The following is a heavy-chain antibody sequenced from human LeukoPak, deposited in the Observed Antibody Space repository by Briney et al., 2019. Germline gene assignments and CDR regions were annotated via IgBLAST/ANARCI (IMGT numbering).Heavy chain of an antibody. CDR1: GYTFTDYY. J-gene: IGHJ4*02. V-gene: IGHV1-2*02. CDR3: ARDPGYSSGWSNLPLDY. CDR2: INPNSGGT. Sequence: ASVKVSCKASGYTFTDYYMHWVRQAPGQGLEWMGWINPNSGGTNYAQKFQGRVTMTRDTSISTAYMELSKLRSDDTAVYYCARDPGYSSGWSNLPLDYWGQGTLVTVSS. D-gene: IGHD6-19*01.